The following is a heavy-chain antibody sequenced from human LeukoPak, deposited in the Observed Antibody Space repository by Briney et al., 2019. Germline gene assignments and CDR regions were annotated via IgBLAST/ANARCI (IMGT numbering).Heavy chain of an antibody. D-gene: IGHD3-10*01. J-gene: IGHJ4*02. V-gene: IGHV1-69*13. Sequence: SSVKVSCKASGGTFTSYAISWERQAPGQRPGWTGASIAIIDTTSYAQKDPGRDTSAADEATRTAYLVVSRLRSEDTAESYCARPQTQDIRFGELLYGSLDSWGQGTLVTVSS. CDR3: ARPQTQDIRFGELLYGSLDS. CDR2: SIAIIDTT. CDR1: GGTFTSYA.